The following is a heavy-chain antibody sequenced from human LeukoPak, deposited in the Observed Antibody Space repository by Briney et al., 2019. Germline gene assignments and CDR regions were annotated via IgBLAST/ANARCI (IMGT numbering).Heavy chain of an antibody. D-gene: IGHD3-9*01. Sequence: PSETLSLTCTVSGGSISSSSYYWGWIRQPPGKGLEWIGSIYYSGSTYYNPSLKSRVTISVDTSKNQFSLKLSSVTAADTAVYYCARGIRAWYYDILTSDAFDIWGQGAMVTVSS. V-gene: IGHV4-39*07. CDR3: ARGIRAWYYDILTSDAFDI. CDR2: IYYSGST. CDR1: GGSISSSSYY. J-gene: IGHJ3*02.